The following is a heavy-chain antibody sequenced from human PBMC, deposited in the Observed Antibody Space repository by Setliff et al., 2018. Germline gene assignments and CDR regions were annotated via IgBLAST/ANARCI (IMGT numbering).Heavy chain of an antibody. J-gene: IGHJ3*02. Sequence: ASVNVSCKTSGFSFTTFGFSWVRQAPGQGLEWMGWISPYSGETNYAQKFQDRLSVTADTSSKTTYMELRSLTSDDTAVYFCTSTGTHSTNAFDIWGQGTMVTVSS. CDR3: TSTGTHSTNAFDI. V-gene: IGHV1-18*01. CDR1: GFSFTTFG. D-gene: IGHD2-8*02. CDR2: ISPYSGET.